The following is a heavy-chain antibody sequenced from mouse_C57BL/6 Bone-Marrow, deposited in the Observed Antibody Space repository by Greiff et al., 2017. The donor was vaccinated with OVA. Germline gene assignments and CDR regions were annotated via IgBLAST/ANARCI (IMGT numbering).Heavy chain of an antibody. J-gene: IGHJ1*03. CDR1: GISITTGNYR. CDR3: ARDDDYGSSPYWYFDV. CDR2: IYYSGTI. V-gene: IGHV3-5*01. D-gene: IGHD1-1*01. Sequence: DVKLVESGPGLVKPSQTVFLTCTVTGISITTGNYRWSWIRQFPGNKLEWIGYIYYSGTITYNPSLTSRTTITRDTPKNQFFLEMNSLTAEDTATYYCARDDDYGSSPYWYFDVWGTGTTVTVSS.